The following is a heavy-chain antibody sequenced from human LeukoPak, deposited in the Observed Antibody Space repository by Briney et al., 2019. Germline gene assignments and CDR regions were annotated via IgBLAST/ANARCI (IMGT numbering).Heavy chain of an antibody. CDR2: ISGGGGT. CDR1: GFTVSSYS. D-gene: IGHD3/OR15-3a*01. J-gene: IGHJ4*02. Sequence: GGSLRLSCAASGFTVSSYSMSWVRQGPGKGVEWVTPISGGGGTYYADPVKGRFTISRDNSKNTMHLQMNSLRGEDTAVYYCARDRTGYGSEDWGQGTLVTVSS. V-gene: IGHV3-53*01. CDR3: ARDRTGYGSED.